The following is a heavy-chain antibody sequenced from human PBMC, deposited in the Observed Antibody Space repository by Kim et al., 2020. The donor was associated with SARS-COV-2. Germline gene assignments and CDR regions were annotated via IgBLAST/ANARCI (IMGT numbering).Heavy chain of an antibody. CDR2: INAGNGNT. J-gene: IGHJ4*02. CDR1: GYTFTSYA. Sequence: ASVKVSCKASGYTFTSYAMHWVRQAPGQRLEWMGWINAGNGNTKYSQKFQGRVTITRDTSASTAYMELSSLRSEDTAVYYCARGPRYYYDSSGYPPSDYWGQGTLVTVSS. D-gene: IGHD3-22*01. CDR3: ARGPRYYYDSSGYPPSDY. V-gene: IGHV1-3*01.